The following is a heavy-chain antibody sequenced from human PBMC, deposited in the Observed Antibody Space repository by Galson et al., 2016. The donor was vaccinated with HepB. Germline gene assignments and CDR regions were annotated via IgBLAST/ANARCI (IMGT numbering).Heavy chain of an antibody. J-gene: IGHJ4*02. CDR2: ISGSGGIT. D-gene: IGHD3-10*01. CDR1: GFTFSNYA. CDR3: ARAYYYGSGSQPYYFDY. V-gene: IGHV3-23*01. Sequence: SLRLSCAASGFTFSNYAMNWVRQAPGKGLEWVSGISGSGGITYYADSVKGRFTISRDNAKNSLYLQMNSLRAEDTAVYYCARAYYYGSGSQPYYFDYWGQGTLVTVSS.